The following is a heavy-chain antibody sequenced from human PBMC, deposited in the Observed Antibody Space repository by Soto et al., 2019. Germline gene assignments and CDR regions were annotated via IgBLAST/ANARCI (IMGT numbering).Heavy chain of an antibody. J-gene: IGHJ6*02. V-gene: IGHV3-30-3*01. CDR3: ARAVPRMDV. Sequence: QVQLVQSGGGVVQPGRFPRLSCAASGFTLSDFAMHWVRQAPGKGLEWVALISNDGGIEHYGDSVRGRFTISRDNSKHMLYLQMTSLRVEATAVYYCARAVPRMDVWGQGTTVTVSS. CDR2: ISNDGGIE. CDR1: GFTLSDFA.